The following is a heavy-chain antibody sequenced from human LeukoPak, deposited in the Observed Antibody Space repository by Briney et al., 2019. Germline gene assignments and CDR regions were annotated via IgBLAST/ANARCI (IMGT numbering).Heavy chain of an antibody. D-gene: IGHD6-13*01. CDR2: IIPIFGTA. CDR1: GGTFSSYA. Sequence: ASVKVSCKASGGTFSSYAISWVRQAPGQGLEWMGGIIPIFGTANYAQKFQGRVTITADKSTSTAYMELSSLRSEDTAVYYCAREAAAGNNWFDPWGQGTLVTVSS. J-gene: IGHJ5*02. CDR3: AREAAAGNNWFDP. V-gene: IGHV1-69*06.